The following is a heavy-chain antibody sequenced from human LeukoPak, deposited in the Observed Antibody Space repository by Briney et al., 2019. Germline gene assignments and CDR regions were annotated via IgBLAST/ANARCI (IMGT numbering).Heavy chain of an antibody. Sequence: GGSLKLSCAASGFTFSSYAMHWVRQAPGKGLEWVAVISYDGSNKYYADSVKGRSTISRDNSKNTLYLQMNSLRAEDTAVYYCARDRGFDYWGQGTLVTVSS. CDR3: ARDRGFDY. CDR2: ISYDGSNK. CDR1: GFTFSSYA. J-gene: IGHJ4*02. V-gene: IGHV3-30*04.